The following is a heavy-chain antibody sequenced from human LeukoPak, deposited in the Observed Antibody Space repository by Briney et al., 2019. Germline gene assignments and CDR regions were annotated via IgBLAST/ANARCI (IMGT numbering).Heavy chain of an antibody. CDR3: ARVRRSYSGSKGHIRAFDI. V-gene: IGHV6-1*01. D-gene: IGHD1-26*01. CDR1: GDSVSSNSAA. CDR2: TYYRSKWYN. J-gene: IGHJ3*02. Sequence: SQTLSLTCAISGDSVSSNSAAWNWIRQSLSRGLEWLGRTYYRSKWYNDYAVSVKSRITINPDTSKNQFSLQLNSVTPEDTAVYYCARVRRSYSGSKGHIRAFDIWGQGTMVTVSS.